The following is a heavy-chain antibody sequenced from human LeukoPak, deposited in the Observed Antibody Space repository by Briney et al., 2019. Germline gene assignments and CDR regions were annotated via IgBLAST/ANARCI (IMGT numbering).Heavy chain of an antibody. J-gene: IGHJ4*02. CDR3: ARRVKILCTNGVCSLYYFDY. V-gene: IGHV4-34*01. Sequence: PSETLSLTCAVYGGSFSGYYWSWIRQPPGKGLEWIGEINHSGSTNYNPSLKSRVTISVDTSKNQFSLKLSSVTAADTAVYYCARRVKILCTNGVCSLYYFDYWGQGTLVTVSS. CDR1: GGSFSGYY. CDR2: INHSGST. D-gene: IGHD2-8*01.